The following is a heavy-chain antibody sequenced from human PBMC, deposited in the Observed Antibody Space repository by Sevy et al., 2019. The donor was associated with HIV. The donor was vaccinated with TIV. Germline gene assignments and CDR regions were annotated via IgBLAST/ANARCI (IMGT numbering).Heavy chain of an antibody. V-gene: IGHV4-4*07. D-gene: IGHD3-22*01. CDR2: IYTSEST. CDR3: ARDRRDSSGYYFDY. CDR1: GGSISSYY. Sequence: SETLSLTCTVSGGSISSYYWSWIRQPAGKGLEWIGRIYTSESTNYNPSLKSRVTMSVDTSKNQFSLKLSSVTAADTAVYYCARDRRDSSGYYFDYWGQGTLVTVSS. J-gene: IGHJ4*02.